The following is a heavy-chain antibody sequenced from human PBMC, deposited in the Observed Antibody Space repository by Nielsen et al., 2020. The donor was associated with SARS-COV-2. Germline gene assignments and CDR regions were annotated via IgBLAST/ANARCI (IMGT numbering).Heavy chain of an antibody. D-gene: IGHD6-6*01. V-gene: IGHV3-53*01. CDR1: GFTVSSNY. J-gene: IGHJ2*01. CDR2: IYSGGST. CDR3: ARGSPLGHRYFDL. Sequence: GVSLRLFCAASGFTVSSNYMSWVRRAPGKGLEWVSVIYSGGSTYYADSVKGRFTISRDNAKNSLYLQMNSLRAEDTAVYYCARGSPLGHRYFDLWGRGTLVTVSS.